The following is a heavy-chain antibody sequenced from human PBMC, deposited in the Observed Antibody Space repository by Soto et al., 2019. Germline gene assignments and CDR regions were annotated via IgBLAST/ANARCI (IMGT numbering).Heavy chain of an antibody. CDR1: GVSTSIYY. D-gene: IGHD2-15*01. J-gene: IGHJ3*01. Sequence: SETLSLTCSVSGVSTSIYYWTRIGQSAGKGLEWIGRIYASRTTHYNPSLNSRVTMSVDTSRNQFSLKLSSVTATDTALYYCATTLAARGAFDVWGQGTMATVSS. CDR3: ATTLAARGAFDV. CDR2: IYASRTT. V-gene: IGHV4-4*07.